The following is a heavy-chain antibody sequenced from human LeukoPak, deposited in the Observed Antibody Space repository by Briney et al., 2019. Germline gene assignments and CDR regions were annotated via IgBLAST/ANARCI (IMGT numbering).Heavy chain of an antibody. CDR3: ARSDRSDFYFDY. CDR1: GYTFTSYG. D-gene: IGHD1-14*01. Sequence: ASVKVSCKASGYTFTSYGISRVRQAPGQGLEWMGWISGYNGNTNYAQKFQGRVTMTTDTSTSTAYMELRSLRSDDTAVYYCARSDRSDFYFDYWGQGTLVTVSS. CDR2: ISGYNGNT. V-gene: IGHV1-18*01. J-gene: IGHJ4*02.